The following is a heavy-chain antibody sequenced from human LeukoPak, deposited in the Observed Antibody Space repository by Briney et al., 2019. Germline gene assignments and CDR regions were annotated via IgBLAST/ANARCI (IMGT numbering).Heavy chain of an antibody. J-gene: IGHJ4*02. Sequence: SETLSLTCAVYGGSFSGYYWSWIRQPPGKGLEWIGEINHSGSTNYNPSLKSRVTLSVDTSKNQFSLKLSSVTAADTAVYYCARGNRGRRFLEWSTDYWGQGTLVTVSS. V-gene: IGHV4-34*01. CDR3: ARGNRGRRFLEWSTDY. CDR1: GGSFSGYY. D-gene: IGHD3-3*01. CDR2: INHSGST.